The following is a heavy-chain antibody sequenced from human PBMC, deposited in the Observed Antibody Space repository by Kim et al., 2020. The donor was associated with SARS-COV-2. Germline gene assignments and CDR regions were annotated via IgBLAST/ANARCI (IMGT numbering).Heavy chain of an antibody. J-gene: IGHJ6*02. Sequence: SETLSLTCAVYGGSFSGYYWSWIRQPPGKVLEWIGEINHSGSTNYNPSLKSRVTISVDTSKNQFSLKLSSVTAADTAVYYCARGGYCSSTSCYRNYYYYGMDVWGQGTTVTVSS. CDR2: INHSGST. V-gene: IGHV4-34*01. CDR1: GGSFSGYY. CDR3: ARGGYCSSTSCYRNYYYYGMDV. D-gene: IGHD2-2*01.